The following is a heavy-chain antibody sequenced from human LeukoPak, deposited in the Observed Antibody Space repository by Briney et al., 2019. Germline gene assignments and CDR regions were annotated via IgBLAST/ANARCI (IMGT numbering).Heavy chain of an antibody. V-gene: IGHV3-48*01. CDR3: ARARASGSCTDS. Sequence: PGGSLRLSCAASGFTFSAYNMNWVRQAPGKGLEWVSYIRSSGGTIYYADSVKGRFTISRYNGKNSLFLQMNSLRAEDTAVYYCARARASGSCTDSCGEGTLVTVSS. D-gene: IGHD3-10*01. CDR2: IRSSGGTI. J-gene: IGHJ5*01. CDR1: GFTFSAYN.